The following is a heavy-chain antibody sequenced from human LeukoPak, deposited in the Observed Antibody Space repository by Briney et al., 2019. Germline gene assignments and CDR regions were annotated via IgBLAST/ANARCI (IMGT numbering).Heavy chain of an antibody. D-gene: IGHD4-11*01. V-gene: IGHV4-59*01. CDR1: GGSISSYY. CDR2: IYYSGST. J-gene: IGHJ4*02. Sequence: SETLSLTCTVSGGSISSYYWSWIRQPPGKGLEWIGYIYYSGSTNYNPSLKSRVTISVDTSKNQLSLKLSSVTAADTAVYYCAKDLEKTVTLAGYWGQGTLVTASS. CDR3: AKDLEKTVTLAGY.